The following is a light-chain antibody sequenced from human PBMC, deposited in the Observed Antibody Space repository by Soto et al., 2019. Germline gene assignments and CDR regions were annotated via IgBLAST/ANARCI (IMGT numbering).Light chain of an antibody. J-gene: IGKJ1*01. CDR1: QTISSW. V-gene: IGKV1-5*03. CDR3: QHYNSYSEA. Sequence: DIQMTQSPSTLSGSVGDRVTITCRASQTISSWLAWYQQKPGKAPKLLIYKASTLKSGVPSRFSGSGSGTESTLTISGLQPDDFATYYCQHYNSYSEAFGQGTKVDIK. CDR2: KAS.